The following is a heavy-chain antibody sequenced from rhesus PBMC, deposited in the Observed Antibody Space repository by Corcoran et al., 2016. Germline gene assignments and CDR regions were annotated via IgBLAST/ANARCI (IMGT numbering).Heavy chain of an antibody. J-gene: IGHJ4*01. V-gene: IGHV3S5*01. D-gene: IGHD4-29*01. CDR1: GFTFSSYG. Sequence: EVQLVETGGGLVQPGGSLKLSCAASGFTFSSYGMSWVRQAPGKGLEWVSAINSGVCNKYYEDSVKGRFTISRDNSKNTLSLQMNSLRAEDTAVYYCAKEGDYGTDFDYWGQGVLVTVSS. CDR2: INSGVCNK. CDR3: AKEGDYGTDFDY.